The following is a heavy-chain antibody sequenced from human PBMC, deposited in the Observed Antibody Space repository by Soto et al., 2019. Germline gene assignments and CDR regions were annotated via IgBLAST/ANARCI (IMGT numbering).Heavy chain of an antibody. CDR1: GYTFTGYY. D-gene: IGHD2-2*01. J-gene: IGHJ4*02. CDR3: ARGPHIVVVPAASTRNFDY. V-gene: IGHV1-2*04. Sequence: ASVKVSFKASGYTFTGYYMHWVRQAPGQGLEWLGWINPNSGGTNYAQKFQGWVTMTRDTSISTAYMELSRLRSDDTAVYYCARGPHIVVVPAASTRNFDYWGQGTLVTVSS. CDR2: INPNSGGT.